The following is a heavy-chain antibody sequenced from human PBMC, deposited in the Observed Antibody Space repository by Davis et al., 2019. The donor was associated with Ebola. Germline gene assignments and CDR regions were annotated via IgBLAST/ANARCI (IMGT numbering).Heavy chain of an antibody. V-gene: IGHV4-59*08. Sequence: PSETLSLTCTVSGGSISSYYWSWIRQPPGKGLEWIGYIYYSGSTNYNPSLKSRVTISVDTSKNQFSLKLSSVTAADTAVYYCARRVEYSSSSYAFDIWGQGTMVTVSS. CDR2: IYYSGST. D-gene: IGHD6-6*01. CDR1: GGSISSYY. CDR3: ARRVEYSSSSYAFDI. J-gene: IGHJ3*02.